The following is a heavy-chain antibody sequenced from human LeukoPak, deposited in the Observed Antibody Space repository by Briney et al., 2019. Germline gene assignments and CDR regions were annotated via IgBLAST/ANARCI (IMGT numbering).Heavy chain of an antibody. CDR3: ARMYYDFWSGYSMGYFDY. V-gene: IGHV3-23*01. J-gene: IGHJ4*02. Sequence: GGSLRLSCAASGFTFSSYAMSWVRQAPGKGLEWVSAISGSGGSTYYADSVKARFTISRDNSKNTLYLQMNSLRAEDTAGYYCARMYYDFWSGYSMGYFDYWGQGTLVTVSS. D-gene: IGHD3-3*01. CDR2: ISGSGGST. CDR1: GFTFSSYA.